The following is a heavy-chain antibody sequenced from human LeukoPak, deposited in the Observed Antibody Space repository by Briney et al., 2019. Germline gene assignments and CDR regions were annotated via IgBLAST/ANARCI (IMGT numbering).Heavy chain of an antibody. V-gene: IGHV3-53*01. Sequence: PGGSLRLSCAASGFTVSSNYMSWVRQAPGKGLEWVSVIYSGGSTYYADSVKGRFTIPRDNSKNTLYLQMNSLSAEDTAVYYCARETNWGSHSDYWGQGTLVTVSS. CDR1: GFTVSSNY. CDR2: IYSGGST. D-gene: IGHD7-27*01. CDR3: ARETNWGSHSDY. J-gene: IGHJ4*02.